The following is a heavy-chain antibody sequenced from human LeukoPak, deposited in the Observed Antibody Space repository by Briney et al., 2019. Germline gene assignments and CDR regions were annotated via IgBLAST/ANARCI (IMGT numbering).Heavy chain of an antibody. CDR2: IRYDGSNK. V-gene: IGHV3-30*02. J-gene: IGHJ4*02. CDR1: GFTFSSYG. CDR3: ASPAGIAARPVFDY. Sequence: GGSLILSCAASGFTFSSYGMHWVRQAPGKGLEWVAFIRYDGSNKYYADSVKGRFTISRDNSKNTLYLQMNSLRAEDTAVYYCASPAGIAARPVFDYWGQGTLVTVSS. D-gene: IGHD6-6*01.